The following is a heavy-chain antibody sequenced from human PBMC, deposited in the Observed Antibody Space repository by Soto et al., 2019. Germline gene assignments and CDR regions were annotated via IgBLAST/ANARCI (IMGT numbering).Heavy chain of an antibody. J-gene: IGHJ4*02. D-gene: IGHD3-22*01. CDR1: GGTFSSYA. Sequence: ASVKVSCKASGGTFSSYAISWVRQAPGQGLEWMGGIIPIFGTANYAQKFQGRVTITADKSTSTAYMELSSLRSEDTAVYYCARAYYYDSSGYYYVQYYFDYWGQGTLVTVSS. V-gene: IGHV1-69*06. CDR3: ARAYYYDSSGYYYVQYYFDY. CDR2: IIPIFGTA.